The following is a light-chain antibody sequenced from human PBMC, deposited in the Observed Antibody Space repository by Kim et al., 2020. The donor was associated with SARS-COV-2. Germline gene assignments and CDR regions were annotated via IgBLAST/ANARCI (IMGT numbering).Light chain of an antibody. V-gene: IGKV3-11*01. CDR3: QQRSNWPPHYT. Sequence: PGERATLSGRASQSVSSYLAWYQQKPGQAPRLLIYDASNRATGIPARFSGSGSGTDFTLTISSLEPEDFAVYYCQQRSNWPPHYTFGQGTKLEIK. CDR2: DAS. J-gene: IGKJ2*01. CDR1: QSVSSY.